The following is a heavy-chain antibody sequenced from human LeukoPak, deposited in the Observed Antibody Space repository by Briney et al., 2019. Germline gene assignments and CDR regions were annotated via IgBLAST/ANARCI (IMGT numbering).Heavy chain of an antibody. V-gene: IGHV3-30-3*01. J-gene: IGHJ3*02. CDR2: ISYDGSNK. D-gene: IGHD1-26*01. CDR1: GVTFSSYA. Sequence: PGGSLSLSCAAFGVTFSSYAMHWVRQAPGKGLEWVADISYDGSNKYYADSVKGRFTISRDNSKNTLYLQMNSLRAEDTAVYYCAREINGYSYFFDIWGQGTMVTVSS. CDR3: AREINGYSYFFDI.